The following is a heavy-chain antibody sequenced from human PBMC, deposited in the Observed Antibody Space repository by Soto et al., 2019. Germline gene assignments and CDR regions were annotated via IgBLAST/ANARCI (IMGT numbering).Heavy chain of an antibody. CDR1: GGSFSGYY. CDR3: ARGQLGAAATRLSRFDP. V-gene: IGHV4-34*01. CDR2: INHSGST. Sequence: SETLSLTCAVYGGSFSGYYWSWIRQPPGKGLEWIGEINHSGSTNYNPSLKSRVTISVDTSKNQFSLKLSSVTAADTAVYYCARGQLGAAATRLSRFDPWGQGTLVTVSS. J-gene: IGHJ5*02. D-gene: IGHD6-13*01.